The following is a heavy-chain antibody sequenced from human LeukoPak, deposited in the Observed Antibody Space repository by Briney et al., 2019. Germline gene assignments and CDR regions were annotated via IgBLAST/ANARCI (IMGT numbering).Heavy chain of an antibody. CDR1: GYTFTGYY. CDR3: ARLGYCSSTSCHKVHAFDI. D-gene: IGHD2-2*01. J-gene: IGHJ3*02. CDR2: INPNSGGT. Sequence: ASVKVSCKASGYTFTGYYMHWVRQAPGQGLEWMGWINPNSGGTNYAQKFQGRVTMTRDTSTSTVYMELSSLRSEDTAVYYCARLGYCSSTSCHKVHAFDIWGQGTMVTVSS. V-gene: IGHV1-2*02.